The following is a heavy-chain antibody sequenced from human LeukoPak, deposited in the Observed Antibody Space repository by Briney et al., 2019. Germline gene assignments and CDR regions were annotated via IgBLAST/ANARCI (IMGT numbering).Heavy chain of an antibody. V-gene: IGHV1-69*04. CDR3: ARDCPNYDSSGYYFDY. Sequence: SVKVSCKASGGTFSSYTISWVRQAPGQGLGLMGRIIPILGIANYAQKFQGRVTITADKSTSTAYMELSSLRSEDTAVYYCARDCPNYDSSGYYFDYWGQGTLVTVSS. CDR2: IIPILGIA. D-gene: IGHD3-22*01. J-gene: IGHJ4*02. CDR1: GGTFSSYT.